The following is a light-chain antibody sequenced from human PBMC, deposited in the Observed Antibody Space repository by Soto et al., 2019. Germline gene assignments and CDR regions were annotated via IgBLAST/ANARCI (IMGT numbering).Light chain of an antibody. Sequence: DIPLTQSHSTLSASVGDGVTVXLRASQSISSWLAWYQQKPGKAPKLLIYKASNLKSGVPSRFSGSGSGTEFTLTISSLQPDDFATYYCQQYNSYSRTFGQGTKVDIK. CDR3: QQYNSYSRT. CDR2: KAS. V-gene: IGKV1-5*03. J-gene: IGKJ1*01. CDR1: QSISSW.